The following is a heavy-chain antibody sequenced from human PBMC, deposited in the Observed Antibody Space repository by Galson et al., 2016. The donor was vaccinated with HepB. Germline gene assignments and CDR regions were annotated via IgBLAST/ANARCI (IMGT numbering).Heavy chain of an antibody. J-gene: IGHJ4*02. D-gene: IGHD6-19*01. V-gene: IGHV3-23*01. CDR2: ISASGTDT. CDR1: ALTINSFA. Sequence: SLRLSCAASALTINSFAMSWVRQASGKGLEWVSVISASGTDTSYADSVKGRFTISRDFPRNTVYLHMNSLRAEDMAIYYCARAYGGGWHPLGYWGQGTLVTVSS. CDR3: ARAYGGGWHPLGY.